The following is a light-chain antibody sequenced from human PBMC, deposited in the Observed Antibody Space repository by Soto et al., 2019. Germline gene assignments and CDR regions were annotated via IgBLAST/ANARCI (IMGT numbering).Light chain of an antibody. Sequence: QSVLTQPASVSGSPGQSITISCTGTSSDVGGYNYVSWYQHHPGKAPKLMIYDVSNRPSGVSNRFSGSKSGNTASLTISGLQPEDEADYYSSSYTTSNTRQIVFGTGTKATVL. J-gene: IGLJ1*01. V-gene: IGLV2-14*03. CDR3: SSYTTSNTRQIV. CDR1: SSDVGGYNY. CDR2: DVS.